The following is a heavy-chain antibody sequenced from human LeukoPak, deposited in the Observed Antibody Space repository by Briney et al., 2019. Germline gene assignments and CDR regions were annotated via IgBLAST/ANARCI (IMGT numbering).Heavy chain of an antibody. CDR2: FDPEDGET. V-gene: IGHV1-24*01. Sequence: ASVKVSCKVSGYTLTVLSMHWVRQVPGKGLEWMGGFDPEDGETIYAQKFQGRVTMTEDTSTDTAYMELSSLRSEDTAVYYCATLAHIAAAGYFDYWGQGTLVTVSS. D-gene: IGHD6-13*01. J-gene: IGHJ4*02. CDR1: GYTLTVLS. CDR3: ATLAHIAAAGYFDY.